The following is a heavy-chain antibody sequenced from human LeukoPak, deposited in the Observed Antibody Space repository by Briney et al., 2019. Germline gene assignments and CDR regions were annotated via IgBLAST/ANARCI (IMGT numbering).Heavy chain of an antibody. Sequence: PSGTLSLTCTVSGGSISSSSYYWGWIRQPPGKGLEWIGSIYYSGNTNYNPSLKSRVSISVDRSKNQFSLQLNSVTAADTGVYYCASEAISMVRGVIYYYGMDVWGQGITVTVSS. J-gene: IGHJ6*02. CDR1: GGSISSSSYY. D-gene: IGHD3-10*01. CDR2: IYYSGNT. V-gene: IGHV4-39*07. CDR3: ASEAISMVRGVIYYYGMDV.